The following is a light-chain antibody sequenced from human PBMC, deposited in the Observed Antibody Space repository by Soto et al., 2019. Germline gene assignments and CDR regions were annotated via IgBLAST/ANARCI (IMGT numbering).Light chain of an antibody. CDR3: CSYAGSYSWV. J-gene: IGLJ3*02. CDR1: SSDVGYYNY. CDR2: DVS. Sequence: QLVLTQPRSVSGSPGQSVTISCTGTSSDVGYYNYVSWYQQYPGQAPKLIIYDVSKRPSGVPDRFSGSKSGNTASLTISGLQVEDDADYYCCSYAGSYSWVFGGGTKLTVL. V-gene: IGLV2-11*01.